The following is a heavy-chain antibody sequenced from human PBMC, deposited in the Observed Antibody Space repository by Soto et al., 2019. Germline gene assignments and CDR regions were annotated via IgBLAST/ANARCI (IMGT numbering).Heavy chain of an antibody. CDR3: AVAPELYYYGSGSYYNPGKRGYDREDWFDP. Sequence: VSVKVSCKASGYTFTSYDINWVRQATGQGLEWMGWMNPNSGNTGYAQKFQGRVTMTRNTSISTAYMELSSLRSEDTAVYYCAVAPELYYYGSGSYYNPGKRGYDREDWFDPWGQGTLVTVSS. V-gene: IGHV1-8*01. J-gene: IGHJ5*02. CDR2: MNPNSGNT. D-gene: IGHD3-10*01. CDR1: GYTFTSYD.